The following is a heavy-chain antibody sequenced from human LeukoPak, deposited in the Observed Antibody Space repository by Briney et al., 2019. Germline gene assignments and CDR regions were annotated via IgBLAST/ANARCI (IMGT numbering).Heavy chain of an antibody. D-gene: IGHD3-3*01. V-gene: IGHV3-48*03. CDR2: ISSSGSTI. CDR3: ARDSYPAYDFWSGYYWLDY. Sequence: GGSLRLSCAASGFTFSSYEMNWVRQAPGKGLEWVSYISSSGSTIYYADSVKGRFTISRDNAKNSLYLQTNSLRAEDTAVYYCARDSYPAYDFWSGYYWLDYWGQGTLVTVSS. CDR1: GFTFSSYE. J-gene: IGHJ4*02.